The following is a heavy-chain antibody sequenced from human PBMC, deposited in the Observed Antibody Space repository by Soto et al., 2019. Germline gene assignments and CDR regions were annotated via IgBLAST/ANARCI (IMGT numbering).Heavy chain of an antibody. V-gene: IGHV4-59*12. CDR1: GGSISSYY. J-gene: IGHJ4*02. CDR2: IYHSGST. Sequence: ETLSLTCTVSGGSISSYYWSWIRQPPGKGLEWIGYIYHSGSTNYNPSLKSRVTISVDTSKNQFSLKLSSVTAADTAVYYCSVTTSWGQGTLVTVSS. CDR3: SVTTS. D-gene: IGHD4-17*01.